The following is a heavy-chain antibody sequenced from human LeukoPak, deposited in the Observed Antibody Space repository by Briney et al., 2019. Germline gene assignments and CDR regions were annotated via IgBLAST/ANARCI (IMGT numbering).Heavy chain of an antibody. CDR2: INHSGST. V-gene: IGHV4-34*01. CDR1: GGSFSGYC. D-gene: IGHD1-7*01. Sequence: SETLSLTCAVYGGSFSGYCWSWIRQPPGKGLEWIGEINHSGSTNYNPSLKSRVTVSVDTSKNQFSLKLSSVTAADTAVYYCARGGSAELLGYFDYWGQGTLVTVSS. J-gene: IGHJ4*02. CDR3: ARGGSAELLGYFDY.